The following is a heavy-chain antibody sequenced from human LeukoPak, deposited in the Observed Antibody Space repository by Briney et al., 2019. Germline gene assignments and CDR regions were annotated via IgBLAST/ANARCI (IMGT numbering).Heavy chain of an antibody. V-gene: IGHV4-34*01. D-gene: IGHD3-3*01. CDR3: ARMVMYYDFWSGYYTYYYYYMDV. Sequence: PGGSLRLSCAASGFTFSSYSMNWVRQPPGKGLEWIGEINHSGSTNYNPSLKSRVTISVDTSKNQFSLKLSSVTAADTAVYYCARMVMYYDFWSGYYTYYYYYMDVWGKGTTVTVSS. J-gene: IGHJ6*03. CDR2: INHSGST. CDR1: GFTFSSYS.